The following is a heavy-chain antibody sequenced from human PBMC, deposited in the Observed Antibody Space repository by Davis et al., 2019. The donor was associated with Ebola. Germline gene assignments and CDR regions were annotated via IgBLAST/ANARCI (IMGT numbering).Heavy chain of an antibody. J-gene: IGHJ4*02. CDR1: GFTFSSYS. Sequence: GESLKISCAASGFTFSSYSMNWVRQAPGKGLEWVSSISSSSSYIYYADSVKGRFTISRDNAKNSLYLQMNSLRAEDTAVYYCARVSIPGIAVSWGQGTLVTVSS. CDR3: ARVSIPGIAVS. D-gene: IGHD6-19*01. CDR2: ISSSSSYI. V-gene: IGHV3-21*01.